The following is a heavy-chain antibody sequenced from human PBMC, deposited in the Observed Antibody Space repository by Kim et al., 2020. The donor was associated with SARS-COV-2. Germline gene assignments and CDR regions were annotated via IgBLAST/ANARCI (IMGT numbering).Heavy chain of an antibody. V-gene: IGHV4-39*01. CDR1: GGSISSSSYY. Sequence: SETLSLTCTVSGGSISSSSYYWGWIRQPPGKGLEWIGSIYYSGSTYYNPSLKSRVTISVDTSKNQFSLKLSSVTAADTAVYYCARPSAGGSSWPHYWYFDLWGRGTLVTVSS. J-gene: IGHJ2*01. CDR3: ARPSAGGSSWPHYWYFDL. CDR2: IYYSGST. D-gene: IGHD6-13*01.